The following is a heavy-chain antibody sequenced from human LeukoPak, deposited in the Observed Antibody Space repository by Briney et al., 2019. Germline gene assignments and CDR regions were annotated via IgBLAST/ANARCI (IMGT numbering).Heavy chain of an antibody. V-gene: IGHV4-34*01. D-gene: IGHD3-22*01. Sequence: SETLSLTCAVYGGSFSGYYWSWIRQPPGKGLEWIGEINHSGSTNYNPSLKSRVTISVDTSENQFSLKLSSVTAADTAVYYCARDGWVYDSSGYYYEHYFDYWGQGTLVTVSS. CDR2: INHSGST. J-gene: IGHJ4*02. CDR3: ARDGWVYDSSGYYYEHYFDY. CDR1: GGSFSGYY.